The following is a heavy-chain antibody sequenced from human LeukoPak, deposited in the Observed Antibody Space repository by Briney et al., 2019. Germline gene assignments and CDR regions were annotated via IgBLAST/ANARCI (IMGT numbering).Heavy chain of an antibody. V-gene: IGHV4-59*01. J-gene: IGHJ5*02. CDR3: ARDQFGKGNWFDP. D-gene: IGHD3-10*01. CDR2: IYYNGKT. Sequence: ETPSLTCTVSGGSISSYYWSWIRQPPGKGLEWIGYIYYNGKTNYNPSLKSRVTISVDTSKNQFSLKLSSVTAADTAVYYCARDQFGKGNWFDPWGQGTPASVSS. CDR1: GGSISSYY.